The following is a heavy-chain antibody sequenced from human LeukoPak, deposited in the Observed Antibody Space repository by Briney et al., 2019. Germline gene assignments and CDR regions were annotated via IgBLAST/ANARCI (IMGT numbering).Heavy chain of an antibody. Sequence: GGSLRLSCAASGFTFSSYSMNWVRQAPGKGLEWVSSISSSSSYIYYADSVKGRFTISRDNAKKSLYLQMNSLRAEDTAVYYCARDLRTTVVTRSGGYWGQGTLVTVSS. V-gene: IGHV3-21*01. D-gene: IGHD4-23*01. CDR1: GFTFSSYS. CDR3: ARDLRTTVVTRSGGY. J-gene: IGHJ4*02. CDR2: ISSSSSYI.